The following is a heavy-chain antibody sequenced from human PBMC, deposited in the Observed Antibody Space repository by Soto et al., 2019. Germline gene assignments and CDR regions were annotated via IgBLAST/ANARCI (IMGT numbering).Heavy chain of an antibody. CDR1: GYSFSTYW. Sequence: PGESLKISCXTYGYSFSTYWIGWVRQMPGKGLEWVGIIYPGDSDTRYSPSFQGQVTISADRSISTAYLQWNSLKASDTAMYYCARSLPFFDRLIYGLYLDHWGQGTLVTVSS. V-gene: IGHV5-51*01. CDR3: ARSLPFFDRLIYGLYLDH. J-gene: IGHJ4*02. D-gene: IGHD3-9*01. CDR2: IYPGDSDT.